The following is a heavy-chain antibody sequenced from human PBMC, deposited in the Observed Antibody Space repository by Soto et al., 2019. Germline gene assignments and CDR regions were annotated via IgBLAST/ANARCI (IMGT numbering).Heavy chain of an antibody. CDR2: ISGSGGST. V-gene: IGHV3-23*01. D-gene: IGHD6-13*01. J-gene: IGHJ4*02. Sequence: GGSLRLSCAASGFTFSSYAMSWVRQAPGKGLEWVSAISGSGGSTYNADPVKGGFTISRANSKNTPYLQMNSLRAEDTAVYYCAKDQGEQKLVPGYFDYWGQGTLVTVSS. CDR3: AKDQGEQKLVPGYFDY. CDR1: GFTFSSYA.